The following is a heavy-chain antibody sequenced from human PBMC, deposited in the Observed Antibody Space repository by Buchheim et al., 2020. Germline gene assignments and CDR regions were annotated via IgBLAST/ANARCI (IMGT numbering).Heavy chain of an antibody. CDR1: GVSISSGGYY. CDR3: ARGVVGRSTNHVPAN. J-gene: IGHJ4*02. Sequence: QVQLQESGPGLVKPSQTLSLTCTASGVSISSGGYYWSWIRQHPGKGLEWIGYIYYSGSTYYNPSLKSRVTISVDTSKKQVPLKLSSVTAADTAVYYCARGVVGRSTNHVPANWGQGTL. D-gene: IGHD2-2*01. V-gene: IGHV4-31*03. CDR2: IYYSGST.